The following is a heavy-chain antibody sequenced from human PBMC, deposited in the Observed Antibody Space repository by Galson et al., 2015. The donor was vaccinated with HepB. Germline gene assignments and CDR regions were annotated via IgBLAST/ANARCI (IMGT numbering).Heavy chain of an antibody. V-gene: IGHV3-53*04. Sequence: SLRLSCAASGFTVSSNYMSWVRQAPGKGLEWVSIIYSGTSTYYADSVRGRFTISRHNFKNTLYLQMNSLRAEDTAVYYCARGPRYYYESGGPGYFDYWGQGTLVTVSS. D-gene: IGHD3-22*01. CDR3: ARGPRYYYESGGPGYFDY. CDR1: GFTVSSNY. J-gene: IGHJ4*02. CDR2: IYSGTST.